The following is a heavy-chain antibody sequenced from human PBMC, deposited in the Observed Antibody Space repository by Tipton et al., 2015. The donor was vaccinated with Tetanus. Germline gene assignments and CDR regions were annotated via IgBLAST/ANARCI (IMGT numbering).Heavy chain of an antibody. D-gene: IGHD6-19*01. J-gene: IGHJ4*02. CDR1: GFTFSSYA. Sequence: SLRLSCAASGFTFSSYAMHWVRQAPGKGLEWVAVISYDGSNKYYADSVKGRFTISRDNAKNSLYLQMNSLRAEDTAVYYCARNTVAGTVTFDYWGQGTLVTVSS. V-gene: IGHV3-30*04. CDR3: ARNTVAGTVTFDY. CDR2: ISYDGSNK.